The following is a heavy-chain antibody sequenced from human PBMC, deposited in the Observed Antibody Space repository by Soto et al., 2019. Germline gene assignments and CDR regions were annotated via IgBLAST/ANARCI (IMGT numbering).Heavy chain of an antibody. CDR1: GAPISTSTYY. CDR2: IYYTGDT. CDR3: SRQCCAVVYYYGLDG. D-gene: IGHD2-2*01. Sequence: SYNLAITCTVSGAPISTSTYYWSGVRQPPGKGLEWIGYIYYTGDTFYNPSLKSRVTISVDTSIHQFSPTLTSVTAADTATYYCSRQCCAVVYYYGLDGSGQGTAVTVSS. V-gene: IGHV4-39*01. J-gene: IGHJ6*02.